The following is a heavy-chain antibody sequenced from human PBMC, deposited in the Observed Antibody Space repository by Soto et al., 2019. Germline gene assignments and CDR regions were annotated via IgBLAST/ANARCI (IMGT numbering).Heavy chain of an antibody. CDR2: IRSKAYGGTT. CDR1: GFSFGDYV. D-gene: IGHD2-2*03. J-gene: IGHJ6*02. CDR3: TRDGYCPTTSCFNYYFYGTDV. V-gene: IGHV3-49*04. Sequence: GGSLRLSCSASGFSFGDYVMSWVRQAPGKGLEWVGFIRSKAYGGTTEYAASVKGRFTISRDDSKSIAYLQVNSLKTEDTAVYYCTRDGYCPTTSCFNYYFYGTDVWGQGTTVTVSS.